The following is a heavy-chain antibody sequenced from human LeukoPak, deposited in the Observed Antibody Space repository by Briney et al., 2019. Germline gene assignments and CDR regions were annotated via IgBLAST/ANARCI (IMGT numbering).Heavy chain of an antibody. V-gene: IGHV4-34*01. CDR3: ARGGIVATTLFDY. CDR1: GGSFSGYY. Sequence: PSETLSLTCAVYGGSFSGYYWSWIRQPPGEGLEWIGEINRSGSTNYNPSLKSRVTISVDTSKNQFSLKLSSVTAADTAVYYCARGGIVATTLFDYWGQGTLVTVSS. J-gene: IGHJ4*02. D-gene: IGHD5-12*01. CDR2: INRSGST.